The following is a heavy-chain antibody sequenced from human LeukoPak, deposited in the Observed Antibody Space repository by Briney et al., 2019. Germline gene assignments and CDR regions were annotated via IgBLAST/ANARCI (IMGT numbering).Heavy chain of an antibody. CDR3: ARDRGCSSTSCYLGWFDP. V-gene: IGHV3-48*03. J-gene: IGHJ5*02. Sequence: GRALRLSCAASGFTFSSYEMNWVRQAPGKGLERVSYISCNCSTIYYADSVKGRFTISRDNPKNSLYLQMNRLRAEDTAVYYCARDRGCSSTSCYLGWFDPWGQGTLVTVSS. D-gene: IGHD2-2*01. CDR2: ISCNCSTI. CDR1: GFTFSSYE.